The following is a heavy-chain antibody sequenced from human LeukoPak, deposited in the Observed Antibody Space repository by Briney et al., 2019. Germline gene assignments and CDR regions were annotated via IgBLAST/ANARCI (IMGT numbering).Heavy chain of an antibody. CDR1: GYRFTEYY. Sequence: ASVKVSCRASGYRFTEYYIHWLRHAPGQGLEWLGWINPNGGGTDYAPKFQGRVTMARDTSMRTAFMELIRLTSVDTAMYYCALFRYASGNAYWGQGALVTVSS. CDR2: INPNGGGT. D-gene: IGHD3-10*01. CDR3: ALFRYASGNAY. J-gene: IGHJ4*02. V-gene: IGHV1-2*02.